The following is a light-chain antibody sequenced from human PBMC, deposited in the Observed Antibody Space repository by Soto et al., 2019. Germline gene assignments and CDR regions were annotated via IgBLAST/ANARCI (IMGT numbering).Light chain of an antibody. V-gene: IGLV2-14*03. CDR2: GVS. CDR3: SSYISSSSPYV. CDR1: SSDIGGYNF. Sequence: QFVLTQPASVSGSPGQSITISCTGTSSDIGGYNFVSWYQHHPGKAPRLIIFGVSDRPSGVSDRFSGSKSGNTASLTISGLQAEDEADYYCSSYISSSSPYVFGTGTKVTVL. J-gene: IGLJ1*01.